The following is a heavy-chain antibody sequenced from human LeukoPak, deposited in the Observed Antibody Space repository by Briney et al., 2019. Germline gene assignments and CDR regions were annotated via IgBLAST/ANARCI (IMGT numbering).Heavy chain of an antibody. CDR2: ISRDSNYI. Sequence: GGSLRLSCAASGFTFSSYAMSWVRQAPGEGLEWVSSISRDSNYIYYADSMKGRFTVSRDNAKNSLYLQMTSLRAEDTAVYYCVKERAAVFENWGQGTLVTVSS. V-gene: IGHV3-21*01. CDR3: VKERAAVFEN. CDR1: GFTFSSYA. D-gene: IGHD6-13*01. J-gene: IGHJ1*01.